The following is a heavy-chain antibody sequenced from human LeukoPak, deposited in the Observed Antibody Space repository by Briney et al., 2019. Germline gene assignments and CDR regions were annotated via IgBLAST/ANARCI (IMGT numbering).Heavy chain of an antibody. J-gene: IGHJ4*02. Sequence: GGSLRLSCAASGFTFSSYAMSWVRQAPGKGLEWVSAISGSGGSTYYADSVKGRFTISRDNSKDTLYLHMNSLRTEDTAVYSCAREATYYDFWSGIDYWGQGTLVTVSS. CDR1: GFTFSSYA. CDR3: AREATYYDFWSGIDY. D-gene: IGHD3-3*01. CDR2: ISGSGGST. V-gene: IGHV3-23*01.